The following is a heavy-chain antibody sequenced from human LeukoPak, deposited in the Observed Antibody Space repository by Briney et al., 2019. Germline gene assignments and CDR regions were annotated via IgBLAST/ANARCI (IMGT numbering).Heavy chain of an antibody. CDR3: ARSEDIVVVVAAQHFDY. CDR2: ISSSSSYI. V-gene: IGHV3-21*01. CDR1: RFTFSTYS. Sequence: GGSLRLSCAASRFTFSTYSMNWVRQAPGKGLEWVSSISSSSSYIYYADSVKGRFTISRDNAKNSLYLQMNSLRAEDTAVYYCARSEDIVVVVAAQHFDYWGQGTLVTVSS. D-gene: IGHD2-15*01. J-gene: IGHJ4*02.